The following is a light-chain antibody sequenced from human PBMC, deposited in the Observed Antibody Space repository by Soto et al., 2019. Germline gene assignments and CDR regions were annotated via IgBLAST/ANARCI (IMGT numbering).Light chain of an antibody. CDR3: SSFTNNNTPHVV. J-gene: IGLJ2*01. Sequence: QSVLTPPASVSGSPGQSITISCTGTDRDVGGYNYVSWYQQHPGKAPKLMIYGVSNRPSGVSNRFSGSKSGNTASLTISGLQAEDEADYYCSSFTNNNTPHVVFGGGTKLTVL. CDR2: GVS. V-gene: IGLV2-14*01. CDR1: DRDVGGYNY.